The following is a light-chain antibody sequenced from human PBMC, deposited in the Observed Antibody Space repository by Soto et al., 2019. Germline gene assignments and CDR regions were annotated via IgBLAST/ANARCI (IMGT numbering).Light chain of an antibody. Sequence: EIVMAQSPATLSVSPGERATLSCRASQSISSNLAWYQQKPGQAPRLLIYGASTRATGIPARFSGSGSGTEFTLIISSLQSEEFAVYYCQHYNNWPPWTFGQGTKVEIK. J-gene: IGKJ1*01. V-gene: IGKV3-15*01. CDR3: QHYNNWPPWT. CDR1: QSISSN. CDR2: GAS.